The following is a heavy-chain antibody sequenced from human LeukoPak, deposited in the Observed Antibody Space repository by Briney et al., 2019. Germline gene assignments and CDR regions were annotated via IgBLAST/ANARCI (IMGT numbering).Heavy chain of an antibody. D-gene: IGHD6-19*01. V-gene: IGHV3-7*01. CDR1: GFTFSSYW. CDR2: IKQDGSEK. CDR3: ARGIRGRGGWLHDAFDI. Sequence: PGGSLRLSCAASGFTFSSYWMSWVRQAPGKGLEWVANIKQDGSEKYYVDSVKGRFTISRDNAKNSLYLQMNSLRAEDTAVYYCARGIRGRGGWLHDAFDIWGQGTMVTVSS. J-gene: IGHJ3*02.